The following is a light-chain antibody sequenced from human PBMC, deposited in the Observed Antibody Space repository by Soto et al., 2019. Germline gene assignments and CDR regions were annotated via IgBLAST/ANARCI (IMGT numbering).Light chain of an antibody. Sequence: QSALTQPASVSGSPGQSITISCTGTSRDVGGYNYVSWYQQHPGKAPKLMIYDVSNRPSGVSNRFSGSKSGNTASLAISGLQSEDEADYYCAAWDDSLNGRVFGGGTKVTVL. V-gene: IGLV2-14*01. CDR3: AAWDDSLNGRV. J-gene: IGLJ2*01. CDR2: DVS. CDR1: SRDVGGYNY.